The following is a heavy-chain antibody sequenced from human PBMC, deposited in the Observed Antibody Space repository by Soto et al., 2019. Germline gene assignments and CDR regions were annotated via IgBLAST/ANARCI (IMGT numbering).Heavy chain of an antibody. CDR2: IWYDGSNK. D-gene: IGHD6-6*01. CDR1: GFTFSSYG. Sequence: GGSLRLSCAASGFTFSSYGMHWVRQAPGKGLEWVAVIWYDGSNKYYADSVKGRFTISRDNSKNTLYLQMNSLRAEDTAGYYCASSIESTSRGAQYSSSSRYYYYGMDVWGQGTTVTVSS. V-gene: IGHV3-33*01. CDR3: ASSIESTSRGAQYSSSSRYYYYGMDV. J-gene: IGHJ6*02.